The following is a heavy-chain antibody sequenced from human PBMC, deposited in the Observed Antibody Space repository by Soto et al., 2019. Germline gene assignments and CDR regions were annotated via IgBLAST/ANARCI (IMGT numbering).Heavy chain of an antibody. V-gene: IGHV4-30-4*01. CDR1: GGSISSGDYY. D-gene: IGHD3-22*01. Sequence: KPSETLSLTCTVSGGSISSGDYYWSWIRQPPGKGLEWIGYIYYSGSTYYNPSLKSRVTISVDTSKNQFSLKLSSVTAADTAVYYRARASDSSGYYYWGQGTLVTVSS. CDR3: ARASDSSGYYY. J-gene: IGHJ4*02. CDR2: IYYSGST.